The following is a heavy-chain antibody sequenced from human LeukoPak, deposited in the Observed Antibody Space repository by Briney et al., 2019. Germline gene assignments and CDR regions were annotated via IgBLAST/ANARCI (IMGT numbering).Heavy chain of an antibody. V-gene: IGHV1-18*01. CDR3: ARAPYYDFWSGYSKYYFDY. J-gene: IGHJ4*02. CDR2: ISAYNGNT. D-gene: IGHD3-3*01. Sequence: ASVKVSCKASGYTFTSYGISWGRQAPGQGLEWMGWISAYNGNTNYAQKLQGRVTMTTDTSTSTAYMELRSLRSDDTAVYYCARAPYYDFWSGYSKYYFDYWGQGTLVTVSS. CDR1: GYTFTSYG.